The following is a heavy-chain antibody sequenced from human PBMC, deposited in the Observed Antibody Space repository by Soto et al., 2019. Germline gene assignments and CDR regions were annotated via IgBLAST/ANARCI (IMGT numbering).Heavy chain of an antibody. Sequence: GASVKVSCKASGGTFSSYTISWVRQAPGQGLEWMGRIIPILGIANYAQKFQGRVTITADKSTSTAYMELSSLRSEDTAVYYCARDSSGYGEYDYWGQGTLVTVSS. V-gene: IGHV1-69*04. CDR3: ARDSSGYGEYDY. CDR1: GGTFSSYT. D-gene: IGHD5-12*01. CDR2: IIPILGIA. J-gene: IGHJ4*02.